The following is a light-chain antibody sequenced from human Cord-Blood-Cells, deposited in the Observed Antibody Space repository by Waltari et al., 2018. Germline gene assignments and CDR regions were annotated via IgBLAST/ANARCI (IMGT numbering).Light chain of an antibody. V-gene: IGLV2-11*01. CDR2: DVS. J-gene: IGLJ3*02. Sequence: QSALTQPRSVSGSPGQSVTISCTGTSSDVGGYNYVSWYQPHPGKAPKLMIYDVSKRPSGVPDRFSGSKSGNTASLTISGLQAEDEADYYCCSYAGSYPWVFGGGTKLTVL. CDR3: CSYAGSYPWV. CDR1: SSDVGGYNY.